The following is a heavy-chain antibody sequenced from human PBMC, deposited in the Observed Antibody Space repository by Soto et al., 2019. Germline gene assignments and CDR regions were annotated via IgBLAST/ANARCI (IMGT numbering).Heavy chain of an antibody. CDR2: VHDTGTT. V-gene: IGHV4-39*01. CDR1: GGSVSSGGNY. D-gene: IGHD1-26*01. CDR3: ARGLSSPSAVGV. Sequence: QLQLQESGPGLVKPSETLSLTCAVSGGSVSSGGNYWGWIRKSPGKGLEWIGSVHDTGTTHYNPSLTSRVTISVDTSKNQCSLNVNSVTAADTAVYYCARGLSSPSAVGVWGQGTLVTVSS. J-gene: IGHJ4*02.